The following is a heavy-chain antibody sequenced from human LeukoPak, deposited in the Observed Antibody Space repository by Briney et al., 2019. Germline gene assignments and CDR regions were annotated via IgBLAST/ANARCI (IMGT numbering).Heavy chain of an antibody. Sequence: PSETLSLTCTVSGGSISSYYWSWIRQPPGKGLEWIGYIYYSGSTNYNPSLKSRVTISVDTSKNQFSLKLSSVTAADTAVYYCARGRGWRRAVVVTAAYYFDYWGQGTLVTVSS. J-gene: IGHJ4*02. CDR3: ARGRGWRRAVVVTAAYYFDY. V-gene: IGHV4-59*01. CDR2: IYYSGST. CDR1: GGSISSYY. D-gene: IGHD2-21*02.